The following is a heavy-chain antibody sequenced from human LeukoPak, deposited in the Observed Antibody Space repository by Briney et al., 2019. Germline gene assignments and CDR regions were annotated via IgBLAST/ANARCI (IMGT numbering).Heavy chain of an antibody. V-gene: IGHV3-23*01. J-gene: IGHJ6*02. CDR2: ISGSGGST. D-gene: IGHD3-10*01. CDR3: AKVLLWFGDLT. Sequence: GGSLRLSCAASGFTFSSYAMSWVRQAPGKGLEWVPAISGSGGSTYYADSVKGRFTISRDNSKNTLYLQMNSLRAEDTAVYYCAKVLLWFGDLTWGQGTTVTVSS. CDR1: GFTFSSYA.